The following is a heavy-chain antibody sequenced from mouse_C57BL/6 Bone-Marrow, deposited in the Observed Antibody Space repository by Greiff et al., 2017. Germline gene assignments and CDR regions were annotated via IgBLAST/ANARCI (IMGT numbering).Heavy chain of an antibody. CDR2: INSDGGST. Sequence: EVHLVESGGGLVQPGESLKLSCVSNEYEFPSHDMSWVRKTPEKRLELVAAINSDGGSTYYPDTKERRFIISRDNTKKTLYLQMNSLRSEDTALYYCERHETIVTTKDYWGQGTTLTVTS. V-gene: IGHV5-2*01. CDR3: ERHETIVTTKDY. J-gene: IGHJ2*01. CDR1: EYEFPSHD. D-gene: IGHD2-5*01.